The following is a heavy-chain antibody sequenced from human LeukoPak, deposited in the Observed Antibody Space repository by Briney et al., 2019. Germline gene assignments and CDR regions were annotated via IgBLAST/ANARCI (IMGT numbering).Heavy chain of an antibody. Sequence: GGSLRLSCAASGFTFSSYAMSWVRQAPGKGLEWVSAISGSGGSTYYADSVKGRFTISRDNSRDTLYLQMNSLRAEDTAVYYCARRRYPFDYWGQGTLVTVSS. CDR3: ARRRYPFDY. CDR1: GFTFSSYA. CDR2: ISGSGGST. V-gene: IGHV3-23*01. D-gene: IGHD1-26*01. J-gene: IGHJ4*02.